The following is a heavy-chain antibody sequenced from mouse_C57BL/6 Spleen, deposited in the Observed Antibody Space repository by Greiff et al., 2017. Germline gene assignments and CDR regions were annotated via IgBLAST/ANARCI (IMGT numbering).Heavy chain of an antibody. CDR3: TSQASWDDY. CDR1: GYTFTDYE. V-gene: IGHV1-15*01. D-gene: IGHD4-1*01. J-gene: IGHJ2*01. CDR2: IDPETGGT. Sequence: QVQLQQSGAELVRPGASVTLSCKASGYTFTDYEMHWVKQTPVHGLEWIGAIDPETGGTAYNQKFKGKAILTADKSSSTAYMELRSLTSEDSAVYYSTSQASWDDYWGQGTTLTVSS.